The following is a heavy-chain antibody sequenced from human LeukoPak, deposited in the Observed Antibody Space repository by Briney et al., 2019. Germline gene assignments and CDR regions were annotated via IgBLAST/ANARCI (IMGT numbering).Heavy chain of an antibody. Sequence: GGSLRLSCVASGFRFSDYWMSWVRQAPGKGLEWVGRIKSKTDGGTTDYAAPVKGRFTISRDDSKNTLYLQMNSLKTEDTAVYYCTTDLAARPGNWFDPWGQGTLVTVSS. J-gene: IGHJ5*02. D-gene: IGHD6-6*01. V-gene: IGHV3-15*01. CDR3: TTDLAARPGNWFDP. CDR2: IKSKTDGGTT. CDR1: GFRFSDYW.